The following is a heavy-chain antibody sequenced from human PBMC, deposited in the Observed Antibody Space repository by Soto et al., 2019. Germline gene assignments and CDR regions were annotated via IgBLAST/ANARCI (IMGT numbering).Heavy chain of an antibody. J-gene: IGHJ1*01. CDR3: ARGVYCSSTNCYTDYFQH. CDR1: GGSFSGYY. V-gene: IGHV4-34*01. CDR2: INHYGST. Sequence: SETLSLTCAVYGGSFSGYYWSWIRQPPGKGLGWIGEINHYGSTNYNPSLKSRVTISVDTSKNQFSLKLNSVTAADTAVYYCARGVYCSSTNCYTDYFQHWGQGTLVTVSS. D-gene: IGHD2-2*02.